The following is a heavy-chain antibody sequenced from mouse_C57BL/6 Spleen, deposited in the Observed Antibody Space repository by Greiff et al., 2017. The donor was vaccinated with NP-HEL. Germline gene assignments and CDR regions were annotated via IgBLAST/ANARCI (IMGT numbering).Heavy chain of an antibody. J-gene: IGHJ4*01. CDR1: GFTFSDYG. V-gene: IGHV5-17*01. CDR3: ARDYYNAMDY. D-gene: IGHD2-12*01. CDR2: ISSGSSTI. Sequence: EVKLVESGGGLVKPGGSLKLSCAASGFTFSDYGMHWVRQAPEKGLEWVAYISSGSSTIYYADTVKGRFTISRDNAKNTLFLQMTSLRSEDTARYYCARDYYNAMDYWGQGTSVTVSS.